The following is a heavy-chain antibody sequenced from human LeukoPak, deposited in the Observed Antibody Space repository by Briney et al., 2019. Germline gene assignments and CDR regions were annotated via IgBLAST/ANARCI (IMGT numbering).Heavy chain of an antibody. D-gene: IGHD5-12*01. CDR2: IHTSGST. V-gene: IGHV4-61*02. Sequence: SETLSLTCNVSGGSISSGSYYWSWIRQPAGKGLEWIGRIHTSGSTTYNPSLKSRVAISVNTSKNQSSLKLTSVTAAATAVYYCARGGGYSGYAFDYWAQGTLVTVSS. J-gene: IGHJ4*02. CDR3: ARGGGYSGYAFDY. CDR1: GGSISSGSYY.